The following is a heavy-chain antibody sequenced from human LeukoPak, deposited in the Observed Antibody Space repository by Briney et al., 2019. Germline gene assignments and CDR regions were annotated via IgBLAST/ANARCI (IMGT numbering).Heavy chain of an antibody. V-gene: IGHV1-69*13. CDR2: IIPIFGTA. CDR1: GGTFISYA. D-gene: IGHD3-22*01. CDR3: ASTHPSSSGYLHFDY. J-gene: IGHJ4*02. Sequence: SVKVSCKASGGTFISYAISWVRQAPGQGLEWMGGIIPIFGTANCAQRFQGRVTITADESTSTAYMELSSLRSEDTAVYYCASTHPSSSGYLHFDYWGQGTLVTVSS.